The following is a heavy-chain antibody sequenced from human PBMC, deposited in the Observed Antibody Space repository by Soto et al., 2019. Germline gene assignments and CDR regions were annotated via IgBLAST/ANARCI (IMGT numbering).Heavy chain of an antibody. V-gene: IGHV4-59*01. Sequence: PSETLSLTWTVSGGSISSYYWSWIRQPPGKGLEWIGYIYYGGSTNYNPSLKSRVTISVDTSKNQFSLKLSSVTAADTAVYYCARAGYYSSGWYIFDYWGQGTLVTVSS. J-gene: IGHJ4*02. CDR2: IYYGGST. CDR1: GGSISSYY. D-gene: IGHD6-19*01. CDR3: ARAGYYSSGWYIFDY.